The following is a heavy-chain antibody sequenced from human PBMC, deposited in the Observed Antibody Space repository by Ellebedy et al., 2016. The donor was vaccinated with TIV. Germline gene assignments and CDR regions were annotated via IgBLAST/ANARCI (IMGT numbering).Heavy chain of an antibody. Sequence: MPSETLSLTCSVSGGSISGYYWSWILQPPGKGRDWLGYVYYTGNINYNPSLKSRVTMSLDTSKNQFSLKLNSVTVADTAVYYCARLTRFGEFPFDYWGQGTQVTVSS. CDR1: GGSISGYY. V-gene: IGHV4-59*08. D-gene: IGHD3-10*01. CDR3: ARLTRFGEFPFDY. CDR2: VYYTGNI. J-gene: IGHJ4*02.